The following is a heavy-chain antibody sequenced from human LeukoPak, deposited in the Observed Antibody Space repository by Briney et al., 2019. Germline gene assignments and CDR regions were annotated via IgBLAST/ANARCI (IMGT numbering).Heavy chain of an antibody. D-gene: IGHD4-11*01. J-gene: IGHJ6*02. CDR1: GFTFSSYA. V-gene: IGHV3-30-3*01. CDR2: ISYDGSNK. CDR3: AREPTVTPGGYYYGMDV. Sequence: GGSLRLSCAASGFTFSSYAMHWVRQAPGKGLEWVAVISYDGSNKYYADSVKGRFTISRDNSKNTLYLQMNSLRSEDTAVYYCAREPTVTPGGYYYGMDVWGQGTTVTVSS.